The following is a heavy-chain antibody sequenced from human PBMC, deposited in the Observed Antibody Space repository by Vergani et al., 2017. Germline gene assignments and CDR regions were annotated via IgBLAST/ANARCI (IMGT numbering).Heavy chain of an antibody. CDR1: GGSISSGSYY. Sequence: QVQLQESGPGLVKSSQTLSLTCTVSGGSISSGSYYWNWIRQPAEKGLEWIGRIYSSGSTNYNPSLESRVTISVDTSKNQFSLELYSVTAADTAVYYCARYPGCSGGSCYSADYWGQGILVTVSS. V-gene: IGHV4-61*02. D-gene: IGHD2-15*01. CDR3: ARYPGCSGGSCYSADY. J-gene: IGHJ4*02. CDR2: IYSSGST.